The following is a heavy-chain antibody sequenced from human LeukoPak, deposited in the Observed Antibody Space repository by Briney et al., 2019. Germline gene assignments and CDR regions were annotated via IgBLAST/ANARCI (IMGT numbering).Heavy chain of an antibody. CDR3: ARDLRPANL. D-gene: IGHD1-7*01. Sequence: ASVKVSCKASGYTFTEHFIHWVRQAPGQGLQYMGWIHPASANTVYAQMFHGRVTLTRDTPATATYMELSGLRSDDTAVYYCARDLRPANLWGQGTLVTVSS. J-gene: IGHJ4*02. CDR2: IHPASANT. CDR1: GYTFTEHF. V-gene: IGHV1-2*02.